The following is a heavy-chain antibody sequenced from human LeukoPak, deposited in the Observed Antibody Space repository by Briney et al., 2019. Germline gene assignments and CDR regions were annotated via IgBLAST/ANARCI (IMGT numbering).Heavy chain of an antibody. Sequence: SGTLSLTCGVSGGSISNTNWWSWVRQPPGQGLEWSGEISLTGLTHYNPSLESRVTVSLGKSKNQPSLNLTPVTAADTAVYYCAKDYGPKQLVFFDSWGQGTLVTVSS. CDR2: ISLTGLT. D-gene: IGHD6-13*01. V-gene: IGHV4-4*02. CDR1: GGSISNTNW. J-gene: IGHJ4*02. CDR3: AKDYGPKQLVFFDS.